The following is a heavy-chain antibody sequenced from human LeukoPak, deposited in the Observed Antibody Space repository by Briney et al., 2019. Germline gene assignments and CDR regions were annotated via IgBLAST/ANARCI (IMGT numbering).Heavy chain of an antibody. V-gene: IGHV4-61*02. CDR3: ARDKGGFLYFGEYDP. CDR1: GASISSGSHH. J-gene: IGHJ5*02. D-gene: IGHD3-10*01. CDR2: IYTSGST. Sequence: SENLSRTCTVSGASISSGSHHWSWIRQPAGKRLEWIRRIYTSGSTNYNPSLKSRVSISVDMSKNQSSLKLSSVTAADTAVYYCARDKGGFLYFGEYDPWGQGTLVTVSS.